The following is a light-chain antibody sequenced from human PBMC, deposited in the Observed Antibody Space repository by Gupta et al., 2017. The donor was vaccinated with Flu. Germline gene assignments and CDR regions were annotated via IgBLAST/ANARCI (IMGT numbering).Light chain of an antibody. CDR1: QSVSSY. V-gene: IGKV3-11*01. CDR3: QQRSNWYT. J-gene: IGKJ2*01. Sequence: SPATLSLSPGERATLSCRASQSVSSYVAWYQQKPGQAPRLLIYDASNRATGIPARFSGSGSGTDFTLTISSLEPEDFAVYYCQQRSNWYTFGQGTKLEIK. CDR2: DAS.